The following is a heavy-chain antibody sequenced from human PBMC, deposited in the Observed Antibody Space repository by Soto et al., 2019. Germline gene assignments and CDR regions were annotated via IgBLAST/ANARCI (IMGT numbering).Heavy chain of an antibody. V-gene: IGHV3-21*05. D-gene: IGHD3-16*02. Sequence: GGSLRLSCAASGFTFSSYSMNWVRQAPGKGLEWVSYISSSRSDKYYADSVKGRFTISRDNSKNTLNLQMNSLRADDTAVYYCAKALGELSPESYDYWGQGTLVPVSS. CDR2: ISSSRSDK. CDR1: GFTFSSYS. CDR3: AKALGELSPESYDY. J-gene: IGHJ4*02.